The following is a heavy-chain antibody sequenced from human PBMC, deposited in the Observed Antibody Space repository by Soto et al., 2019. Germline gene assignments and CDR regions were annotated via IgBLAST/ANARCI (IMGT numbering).Heavy chain of an antibody. Sequence: QVQLVQSGAEVKKPGASVKVSCKASGYTFTSSGISWVRQAPGQGLEWMGWISAYNGNTNYAQKIQGRVSMPTYTYTSTAYMELRSLRSDDTAVYYCASNYDFWSCYYTGRHRYYYGMDVWGQGTTVTVSS. CDR1: GYTFTSSG. CDR3: ASNYDFWSCYYTGRHRYYYGMDV. CDR2: ISAYNGNT. J-gene: IGHJ6*02. V-gene: IGHV1-18*01. D-gene: IGHD3-3*01.